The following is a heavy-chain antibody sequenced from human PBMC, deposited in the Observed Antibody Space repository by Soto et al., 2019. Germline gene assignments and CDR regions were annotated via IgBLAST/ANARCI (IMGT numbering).Heavy chain of an antibody. CDR2: INPNSGGT. D-gene: IGHD1-7*01. Sequence: ASVKVSCKASGYTFTGYYMHWVRQAPGQGLEWMGWINPNSGGTNYAQKFQGRVTMTRDTSISTAYMELSRLRSDDTAVYYCARDLLLVKKLLYYYYYGMDGSGPRDHGHSLL. V-gene: IGHV1-2*02. J-gene: IGHJ6*02. CDR1: GYTFTGYY. CDR3: ARDLLLVKKLLYYYYYGMDG.